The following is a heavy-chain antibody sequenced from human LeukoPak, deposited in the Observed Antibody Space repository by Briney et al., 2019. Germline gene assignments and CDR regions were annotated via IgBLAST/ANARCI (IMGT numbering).Heavy chain of an antibody. CDR3: AQVSMIGDLKQYYFDF. CDR1: GVSISRFF. J-gene: IGHJ4*01. Sequence: SETLSLTCTTSGVSISRFFWTWVRQPPGKGLEWIGNIYNGIPTHFNPSLKSRVSISVDTSKNQFSLHVASVTAADTAIYYCAQVSMIGDLKQYYFDFWGHGTLVTVSS. CDR2: IYNGIPT. V-gene: IGHV4-4*09. D-gene: IGHD3-22*01.